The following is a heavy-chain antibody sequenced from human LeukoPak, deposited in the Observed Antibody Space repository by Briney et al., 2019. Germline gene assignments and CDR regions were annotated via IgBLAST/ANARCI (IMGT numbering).Heavy chain of an antibody. J-gene: IGHJ4*02. CDR3: VPKGTEGY. CDR1: GFAFSGYA. CDR2: ISPTGGST. Sequence: GGSLRLSCSASGFAFSGYAMHWVRQAPGKGLQYVSAISPTGGSTYCADSVKGRFSISRDNSKNTLYLQMSSLRPEDTAVYYCVPKGTEGYWGQGTLVTVSS. V-gene: IGHV3-64D*06.